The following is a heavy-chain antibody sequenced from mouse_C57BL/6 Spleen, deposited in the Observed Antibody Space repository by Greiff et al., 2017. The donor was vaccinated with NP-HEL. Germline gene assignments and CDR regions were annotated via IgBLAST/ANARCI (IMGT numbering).Heavy chain of an antibody. CDR3: ARGWTAQATYYFDY. J-gene: IGHJ2*01. CDR2: FHPYNDDT. Sequence: VKLVESGAELVKPGASVKMSCKASGYTFTTYPIEWMKQNHGKSLEWIGNFHPYNDDTKYNEKFKGKATLTVEKSSSTVYLELSRLTSDDSAVYYCARGWTAQATYYFDYWGQGTTLTVSS. V-gene: IGHV1-47*01. D-gene: IGHD3-2*02. CDR1: GYTFTTYP.